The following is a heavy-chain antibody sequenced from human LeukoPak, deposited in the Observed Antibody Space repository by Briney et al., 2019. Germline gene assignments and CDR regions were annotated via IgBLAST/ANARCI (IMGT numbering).Heavy chain of an antibody. V-gene: IGHV4-39*01. CDR3: ARLTTVTYYYYMDV. Sequence: PSETLSLTCTVSGGSISSSSYYWGXXXXPXGKGLEWIGSIYYSGSTYYNPSLKSRVTISVDTSKNQFSLKLSSVTAADTAVYYCARLTTVTYYYYMDVWGKGTTVTVSS. CDR1: GGSISSSSYY. D-gene: IGHD4-17*01. CDR2: IYYSGST. J-gene: IGHJ6*03.